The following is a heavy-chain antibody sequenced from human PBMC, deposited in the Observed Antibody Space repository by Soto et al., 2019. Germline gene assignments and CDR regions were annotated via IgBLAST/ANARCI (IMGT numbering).Heavy chain of an antibody. V-gene: IGHV3-23*01. Sequence: EVQLLESGGGLVQPGGSLRLSCAVSGFTFSSYAMSWVRQAPGKGPEWVSAIGSGGATTYYADSVRGRFTISRDNSKNTLYLQMSSLRAEDTAEYYCAKLSGVLATAGRRHADYWGQGTLVTVSS. D-gene: IGHD6-13*01. J-gene: IGHJ4*02. CDR2: IGSGGATT. CDR1: GFTFSSYA. CDR3: AKLSGVLATAGRRHADY.